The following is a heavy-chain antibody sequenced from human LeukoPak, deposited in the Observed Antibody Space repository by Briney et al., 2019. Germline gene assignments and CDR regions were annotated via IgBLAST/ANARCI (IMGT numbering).Heavy chain of an antibody. J-gene: IGHJ5*02. D-gene: IGHD6-13*01. CDR1: GYSFTSYW. CDR3: ARLECIAAAEGGRNWFDP. Sequence: GGSLQISCKGSGYSFTSYWIGWVRQVPGKGLEWMGIIYPGDSDTKYSPSFQGQVTISADKSISTAYLQWSSLKASDTAMYYCARLECIAAAEGGRNWFDPWGQGTLVTVSS. CDR2: IYPGDSDT. V-gene: IGHV5-51*01.